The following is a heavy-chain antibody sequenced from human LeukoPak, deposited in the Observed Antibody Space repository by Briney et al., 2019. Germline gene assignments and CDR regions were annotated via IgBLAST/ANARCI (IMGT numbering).Heavy chain of an antibody. J-gene: IGHJ4*02. CDR2: INKKGGT. CDR1: SDSISSGDYY. V-gene: IGHV4-30-4*01. Sequence: SQTLSLTCTVSSDSISSGDYYWSWIRQPAGKGLEFIGYINKKGGTFYNPPLKSRVSISIDTSKNQFSLKLTSVTAADTAVYFCAREHKSYGDYPYYFDSWGQGTLVTVST. D-gene: IGHD4-17*01. CDR3: AREHKSYGDYPYYFDS.